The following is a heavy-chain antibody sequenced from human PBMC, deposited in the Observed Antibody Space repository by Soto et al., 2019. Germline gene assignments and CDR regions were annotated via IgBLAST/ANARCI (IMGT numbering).Heavy chain of an antibody. CDR1: GGSISSYY. CDR3: ARDSLRFLEWFEFDP. Sequence: SETLSLTCTVSGGSISSYYWSWIRQPPGEGLEWIGYIYYSGSTNYNPSLKSRVTISVDTSKNQFSLKLSSVTAADTAVYYCARDSLRFLEWFEFDPWGQGTLVTVSS. CDR2: IYYSGST. J-gene: IGHJ5*02. V-gene: IGHV4-59*01. D-gene: IGHD3-3*01.